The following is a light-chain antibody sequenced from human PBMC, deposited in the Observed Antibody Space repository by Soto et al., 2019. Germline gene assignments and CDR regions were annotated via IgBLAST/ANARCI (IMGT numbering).Light chain of an antibody. Sequence: QSVLTQPPSAAGTPGQRVTISCSGSSTNIGSNTVNWYQQLPGTAPTLLIFINNQRPSGVPDRFSGSRSGTSASLAISGLPSEDAADYHCAAWDDSLKAVVFGGGTKLTVL. V-gene: IGLV1-44*01. CDR3: AAWDDSLKAVV. CDR2: INN. CDR1: STNIGSNT. J-gene: IGLJ2*01.